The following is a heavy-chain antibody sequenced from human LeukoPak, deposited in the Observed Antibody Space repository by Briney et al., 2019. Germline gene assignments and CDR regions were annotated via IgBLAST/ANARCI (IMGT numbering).Heavy chain of an antibody. CDR2: IYYSGST. Sequence: SETLSLTCTVSGGAISRYYWSWIQQPPGKGLEWIGYIYYSGSTNYSPSLKSRVTISVDTSKNQFSLKLSSVTAADTAVYYCARQFSGWYGFDYWGQGTLATVSS. CDR3: ARQFSGWYGFDY. CDR1: GGAISRYY. J-gene: IGHJ4*02. D-gene: IGHD6-19*01. V-gene: IGHV4-59*08.